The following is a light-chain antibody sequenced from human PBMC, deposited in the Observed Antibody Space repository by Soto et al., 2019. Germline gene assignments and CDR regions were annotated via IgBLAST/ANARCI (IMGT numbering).Light chain of an antibody. CDR1: XXXXGAGYD. CDR2: GNS. V-gene: IGLV1-40*01. J-gene: IGLJ2*01. Sequence: QSVLTQPPSVSGAPGQRVTISCTXSXXXXGAGYDVHWYQQLPGTAPKLLIYGNSNRPSGVPDRFSGSKSGTSASLAITGLQAEXEADYYCQSYDSSLSGVVFGGGTQLTVL. CDR3: QSYDSSLSGVV.